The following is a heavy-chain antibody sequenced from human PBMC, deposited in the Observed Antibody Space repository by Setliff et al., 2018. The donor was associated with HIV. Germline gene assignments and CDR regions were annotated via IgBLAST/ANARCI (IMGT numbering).Heavy chain of an antibody. J-gene: IGHJ4*02. CDR1: GDAFSNYA. CDR2: IIPIIGTT. CDR3: ATDRTQTGISLVRGRLTDPARYPLDY. D-gene: IGHD3-10*01. V-gene: IGHV1-69*13. Sequence: GASVKVSCKASGDAFSNYAFIWVRQAPGQGLEWIGGIIPIIGTTNYAQKFQGRVTITADESTSTAYMELSSLRSEDTAVYYCATDRTQTGISLVRGRLTDPARYPLDYWGQGTLVTVSS.